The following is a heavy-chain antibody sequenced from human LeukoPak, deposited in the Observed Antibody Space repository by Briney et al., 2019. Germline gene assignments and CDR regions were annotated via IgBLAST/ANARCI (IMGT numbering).Heavy chain of an antibody. V-gene: IGHV1-18*01. Sequence: ASVKVSCKASGYTFTSYGISWVRQAPGQGLEWMGWISAYNGNTNYAQKLQGRVTMTTDTSTSTAYMELRGLRSDDTAVYYCTRDVIAAASDYYMDVWGKGTTVTVSS. D-gene: IGHD6-13*01. CDR2: ISAYNGNT. J-gene: IGHJ6*03. CDR3: TRDVIAAASDYYMDV. CDR1: GYTFTSYG.